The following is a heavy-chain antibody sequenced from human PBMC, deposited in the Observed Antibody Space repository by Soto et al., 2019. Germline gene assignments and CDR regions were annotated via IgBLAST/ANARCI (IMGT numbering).Heavy chain of an antibody. CDR3: ARRPSGDKVHY. CDR2: VYYTGDT. Sequence: SETLSLTCTVSGGSISSGGYYWSWIRQHPGKGLEWIGYVYYTGDTAYNPSLRGRVTISADTSTNDISLTLSSVTAADTAVYYCARRPSGDKVHYWGQGALVTGSS. D-gene: IGHD7-27*01. V-gene: IGHV4-30-4*08. J-gene: IGHJ4*02. CDR1: GGSISSGGYY.